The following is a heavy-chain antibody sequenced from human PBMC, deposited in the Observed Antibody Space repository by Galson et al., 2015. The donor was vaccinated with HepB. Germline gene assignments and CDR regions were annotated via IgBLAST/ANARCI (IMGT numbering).Heavy chain of an antibody. CDR2: ISGSGGRT. Sequence: SLRLSCAVSGFTFSSYAMNWVRQAPGKGLEWVSGISGSGGRTHDADSVKGRFTISRDNSKNTLFVQMNSLRVEDTAVYYCAKEPVHGDYDSWSGYYFDSWGQGSLVIVSS. J-gene: IGHJ4*02. CDR3: AKEPVHGDYDSWSGYYFDS. D-gene: IGHD3-3*01. V-gene: IGHV3-23*01. CDR1: GFTFSSYA.